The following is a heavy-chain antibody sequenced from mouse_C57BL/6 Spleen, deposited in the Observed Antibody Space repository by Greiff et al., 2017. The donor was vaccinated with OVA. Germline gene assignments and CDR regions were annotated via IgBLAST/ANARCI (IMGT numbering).Heavy chain of an antibody. D-gene: IGHD4-1*01. Sequence: EVHLVESGGGLVKPGGSLKLSCAASGFTFSDYGMHWVRQAPEKGLEWVAYISSGSSTIYYADTVKGRFTISRDNAKNTLFLQMTSLRSEDTAMYYCARELGAYFDYWGQGTTLTVSS. CDR2: ISSGSSTI. CDR3: ARELGAYFDY. J-gene: IGHJ2*01. V-gene: IGHV5-17*01. CDR1: GFTFSDYG.